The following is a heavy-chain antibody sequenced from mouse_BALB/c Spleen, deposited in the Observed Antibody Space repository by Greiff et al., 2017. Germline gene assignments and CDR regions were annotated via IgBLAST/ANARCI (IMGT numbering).Heavy chain of an antibody. J-gene: IGHJ3*01. CDR2: ISYSGST. V-gene: IGHV3-2*02. CDR3: ARGGNYVAWFAY. Sequence: VQLKQSGPGLVKPSQSLSLTCTVTGYSITSDYAWNWIRQFPGNKLEWMGYISYSGSTSYNPSLKSRISITRDTSKNQFFLQLNSVTTEDTATYYCARGGNYVAWFAYWGQGTLVTVSA. D-gene: IGHD2-1*01. CDR1: GYSITSDYA.